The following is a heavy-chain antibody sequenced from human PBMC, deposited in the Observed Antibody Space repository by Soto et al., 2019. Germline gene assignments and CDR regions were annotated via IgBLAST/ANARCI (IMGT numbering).Heavy chain of an antibody. J-gene: IGHJ4*02. CDR2: IYSGGST. CDR1: GFTVSSNY. CDR3: ARGGGKLRFLEWLLLDY. V-gene: IGHV3-66*01. Sequence: GGSLRLSCAASGFTVSSNYMSWVRQAPGKGLEWVSVIYSGGSTYYADSVKGRFTISRDNSKNTLYLQMNSLRAEDTAVYYCARGGGKLRFLEWLLLDYWGQGTLVTVSS. D-gene: IGHD3-3*01.